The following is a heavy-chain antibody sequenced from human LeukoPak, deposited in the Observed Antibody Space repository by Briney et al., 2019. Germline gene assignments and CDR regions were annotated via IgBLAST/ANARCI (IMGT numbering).Heavy chain of an antibody. CDR1: GYTFTTYA. Sequence: ASVKVSCKASGYTFTTYAMHWVRQAPGQRLEWMGWINGDNGNTKYSQKFQGRVTITRDTSASTAYMELSGLRSEDTAVYYCARAPVVVAAPDYWGQGTLVTVSS. J-gene: IGHJ4*02. CDR2: INGDNGNT. V-gene: IGHV1-3*01. CDR3: ARAPVVVAAPDY. D-gene: IGHD2-15*01.